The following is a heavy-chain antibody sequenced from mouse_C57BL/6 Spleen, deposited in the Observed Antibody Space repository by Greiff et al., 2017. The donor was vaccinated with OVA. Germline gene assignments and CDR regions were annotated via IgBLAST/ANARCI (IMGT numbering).Heavy chain of an antibody. J-gene: IGHJ3*01. V-gene: IGHV1-52*01. D-gene: IGHD3-2*02. CDR1: GYTFTSYW. CDR2: IDPSDSET. Sequence: QVQLKQPGAELVRPGSSVKLSCKASGYTFTSYWMHWVKQRPIQGLEWIGNIDPSDSETHYNQKFKDKATLTVDKSSSTAYMQLSSLTSEDSAVYYCARGGHSSGYAFAYWGQGTLVTVSA. CDR3: ARGGHSSGYAFAY.